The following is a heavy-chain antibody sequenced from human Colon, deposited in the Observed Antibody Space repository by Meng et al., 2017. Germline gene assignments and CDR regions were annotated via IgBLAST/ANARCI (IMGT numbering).Heavy chain of an antibody. J-gene: IGHJ4*02. Sequence: GGSLRLSCAASGFTLSGYAISWVRQAPGKGPEWVAAIRDGGATFYAGSVQGRFTLSRDNSQNMVFLQMSSLRVDDTAVYYCATLEWYIGHYWGQGTLVTVSS. CDR1: GFTLSGYA. V-gene: IGHV3-23*01. D-gene: IGHD3-3*01. CDR3: ATLEWYIGHY. CDR2: IRDGGAT.